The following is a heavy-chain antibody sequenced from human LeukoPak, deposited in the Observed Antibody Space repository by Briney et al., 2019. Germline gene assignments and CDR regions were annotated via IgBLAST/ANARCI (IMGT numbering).Heavy chain of an antibody. D-gene: IGHD3-10*01. CDR3: AKDYYYGSGSYYIGAFDI. V-gene: IGHV3-30-3*01. J-gene: IGHJ3*02. CDR2: ISYDGSFQ. CDR1: GFTFSSHA. Sequence: GGSLRLSCSVSGFTFSSHAMHWVRQAPGKGLECVAYISYDGSFQYHADSVKGRFTISRDNSKDILYLQMNSLRAEDTAVYYCAKDYYYGSGSYYIGAFDIWGQGTMVTVSS.